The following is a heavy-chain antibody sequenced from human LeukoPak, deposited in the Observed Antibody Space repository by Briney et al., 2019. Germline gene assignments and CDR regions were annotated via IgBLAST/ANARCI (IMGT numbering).Heavy chain of an antibody. D-gene: IGHD3-10*01. V-gene: IGHV4-59*12. J-gene: IGHJ4*02. Sequence: PSETLSLTCTVSGGSISSYYWSWIRQPPGKGLEWIGSIYYSGSTYYNPSLKSRVTISVDTSKNQFSLKLSSVTAADTAVYYCARDGDGYYYGSGSYPLDWGQGTLVTVSS. CDR3: ARDGDGYYYGSGSYPLD. CDR2: IYYSGST. CDR1: GGSISSYY.